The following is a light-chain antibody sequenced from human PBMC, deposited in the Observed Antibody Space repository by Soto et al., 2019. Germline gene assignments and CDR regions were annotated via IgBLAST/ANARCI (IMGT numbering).Light chain of an antibody. CDR1: KLGDKY. CDR2: QDS. V-gene: IGLV3-1*01. J-gene: IGLJ2*01. CDR3: QAWDGGTVV. Sequence: SYELTQPPSVSVSPGQTASITCSGDKLGDKYAYWYQQKPGQSPVLIIYQDSKRPSGIPERFSGSNSGNTATLTISGTQAMDEADYYCQAWDGGTVVFGGGTKVTVL.